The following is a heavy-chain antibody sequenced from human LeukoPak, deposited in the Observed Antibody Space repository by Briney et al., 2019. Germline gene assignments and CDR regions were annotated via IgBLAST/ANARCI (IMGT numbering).Heavy chain of an antibody. CDR2: IYHSGST. CDR3: ARWGSYGDY. D-gene: IGHD1-26*01. V-gene: IGHV4-38-2*01. Sequence: SETLSLTCAVSGYSISSGYYWGWIRQPPGKGLEWIGSIYHSGSTYYNPSLKSRVTISVDTSKDQFSLKLSSVTAADTAVYYCARWGSYGDYWGQGTLVTVSS. CDR1: GYSISSGYY. J-gene: IGHJ4*02.